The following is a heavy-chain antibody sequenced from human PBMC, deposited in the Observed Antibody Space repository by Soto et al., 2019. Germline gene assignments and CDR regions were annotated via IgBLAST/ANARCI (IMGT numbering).Heavy chain of an antibody. D-gene: IGHD3-10*01. CDR2: ITTSGDNT. J-gene: IGHJ4*01. CDR3: VKSRSKERPSGFYFDY. Sequence: LSCSASGFTFSGYAMHWVRQVPGKGLEHVSSITTSGDNTFYADSVKGRFTISRDNSKNTLYLQMSSLRAEDTAVYYCVKSRSKERPSGFYFDYLGNGTLVTVSS. V-gene: IGHV3-64D*06. CDR1: GFTFSGYA.